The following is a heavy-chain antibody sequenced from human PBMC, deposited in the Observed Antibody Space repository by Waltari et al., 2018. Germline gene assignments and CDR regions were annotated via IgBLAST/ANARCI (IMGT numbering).Heavy chain of an antibody. CDR2: IYHNGGT. Sequence: QLQLQESGPGLVKPSETLSLPCIVSGGSLRRSSYYWGWIRPPPGKGLEWIGSIYHNGGTLYNPSLQSRVTISIDTSKNQFSLKLTSVTAADTAVYYCANYRSGTMEDYWGQGTLVTVSS. J-gene: IGHJ4*02. CDR1: GGSLRRSSYY. V-gene: IGHV4-39*01. CDR3: ANYRSGTMEDY. D-gene: IGHD3-10*01.